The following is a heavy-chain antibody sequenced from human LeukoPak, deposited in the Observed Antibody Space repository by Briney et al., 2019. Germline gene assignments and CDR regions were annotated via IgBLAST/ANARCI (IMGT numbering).Heavy chain of an antibody. CDR2: ISSSSSTI. D-gene: IGHD2-8*01. CDR1: GFTFSSHS. Sequence: GGSLRLSCAASGFTFSSHSMNWVRQAQGKGLEWVSYISSSSSTIYYADSVKGRFTISRDNAKNSLYLQMNSLRDEDTAVYYCAKDRREWNYFDYWGQGTLVTVSS. CDR3: AKDRREWNYFDY. J-gene: IGHJ4*02. V-gene: IGHV3-48*02.